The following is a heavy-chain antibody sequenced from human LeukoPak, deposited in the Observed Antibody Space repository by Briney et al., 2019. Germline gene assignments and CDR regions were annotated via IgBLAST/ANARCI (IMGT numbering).Heavy chain of an antibody. V-gene: IGHV3-33*01. CDR1: GFTFSSYG. D-gene: IGHD5-12*01. CDR2: IWYDGSNK. CDR3: ARDKNEEWLRLFDY. J-gene: IGHJ4*02. Sequence: PGRSLRLSCAASGFTFSSYGMHWVRQAPGKGLEWVAVIWYDGSNKYYADSVKGQFTISRDNSKNTLYLQMNSLRAEDTAVYYCARDKNEEWLRLFDYWGQGTLVTVSS.